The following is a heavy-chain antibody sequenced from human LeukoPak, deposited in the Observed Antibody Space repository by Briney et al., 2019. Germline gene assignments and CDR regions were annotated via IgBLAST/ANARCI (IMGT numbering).Heavy chain of an antibody. Sequence: GESPKISCKGSGYSFTSYWIGWVRQMPGKGLEWMGIIYPGDSDTRYSPSFQGQVTISADESISTAYLQWSSLKASDTAMHYCARVEQDSSSWYVYWGQGTLVTVSS. V-gene: IGHV5-51*01. CDR3: ARVEQDSSSWYVY. D-gene: IGHD6-13*01. J-gene: IGHJ4*02. CDR2: IYPGDSDT. CDR1: GYSFTSYW.